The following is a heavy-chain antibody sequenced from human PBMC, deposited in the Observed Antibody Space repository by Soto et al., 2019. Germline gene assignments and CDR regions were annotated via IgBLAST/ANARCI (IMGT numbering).Heavy chain of an antibody. Sequence: ASVKVSCKASGYTFTNYAMHWVRQAPGQRPEWMGWIHAGDGNTKLSQNFQGRLTITRDTSANTAYMELSSLRSGDTAVYYCAFGTDYFHYWGQGTLVTVSS. CDR1: GYTFTNYA. V-gene: IGHV1-3*01. CDR2: IHAGDGNT. CDR3: AFGTDYFHY. J-gene: IGHJ1*01. D-gene: IGHD3-16*01.